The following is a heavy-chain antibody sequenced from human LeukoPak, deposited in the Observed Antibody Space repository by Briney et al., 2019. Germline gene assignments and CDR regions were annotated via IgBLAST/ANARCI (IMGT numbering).Heavy chain of an antibody. CDR1: GYTFTGYY. J-gene: IGHJ3*02. CDR3: ARDQRSYYDSSGSNDAFDI. CDR2: INPNSGGT. V-gene: IGHV1-2*02. D-gene: IGHD3-22*01. Sequence: GASVKVSCKASGYTFTGYYMHWVRQAPGQGLEWMGWINPNSGGTNYAQKFQGRVTMTRDTSISTAYMELSRLRSDDTAVYYCARDQRSYYDSSGSNDAFDIWGQGTMVTASS.